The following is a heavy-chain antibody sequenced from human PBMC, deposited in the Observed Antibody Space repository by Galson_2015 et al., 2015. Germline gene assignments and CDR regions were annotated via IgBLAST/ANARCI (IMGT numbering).Heavy chain of an antibody. J-gene: IGHJ5*02. V-gene: IGHV3-23*01. D-gene: IGHD6-19*01. Sequence: SLRLSCAASGFTFSNYAMGWVRQAPVKGLEWVSAINGNGDSTYYADSVKGRFTISRDNSKNTLHQQMNSLRADDTAVYYCAKGSRSGWPYYFDTWGQGSLVTVSS. CDR2: INGNGDST. CDR1: GFTFSNYA. CDR3: AKGSRSGWPYYFDT.